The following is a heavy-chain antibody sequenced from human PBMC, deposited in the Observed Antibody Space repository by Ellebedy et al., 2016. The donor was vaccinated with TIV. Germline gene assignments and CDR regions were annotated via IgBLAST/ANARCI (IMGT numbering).Heavy chain of an antibody. CDR2: IYYSGST. J-gene: IGHJ4*02. V-gene: IGHV4-39*01. CDR1: GGSISSSSYY. D-gene: IGHD1-26*01. Sequence: MPSETLSLTCTVSGGSISSSSYYWGWIRQPPGKGLEWIGSIYYSGSTYYNPSRKSRVTISVDTSKNQFSLKLSSVTAADTAVYYCASTDSGAGAYWGQGTLVTVSS. CDR3: ASTDSGAGAY.